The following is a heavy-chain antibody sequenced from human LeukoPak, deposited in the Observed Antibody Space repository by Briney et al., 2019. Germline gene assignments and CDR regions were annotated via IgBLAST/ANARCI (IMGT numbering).Heavy chain of an antibody. CDR1: GYSFTSYW. D-gene: IGHD3-3*01. Sequence: GESLQISCQGSGYSFTSYWIAWVRQMPGKGLEWMGIIYPGDSDTRYRPSFQGQVTVSVDKSISTAYLQWSSLKASDTAMYYCARSDGGNWFDTWGQGTLVTVSS. CDR3: ARSDGGNWFDT. V-gene: IGHV5-51*01. J-gene: IGHJ5*02. CDR2: IYPGDSDT.